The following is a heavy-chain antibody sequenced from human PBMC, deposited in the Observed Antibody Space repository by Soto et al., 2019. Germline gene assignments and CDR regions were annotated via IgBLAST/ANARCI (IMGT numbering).Heavy chain of an antibody. Sequence: PGVSLRLSCEASGFTLRNYAMTWVRQAPGKGLDWVSLISANDVGTYYAESVKTRFTISTDQSRNTVYLQMDSLRADDTAIYYCAKAKNDYNWDNRPPFDYWGQGTLVTVSS. CDR1: GFTLRNYA. J-gene: IGHJ4*02. CDR2: ISANDVGT. CDR3: AKAKNDYNWDNRPPFDY. D-gene: IGHD1-20*01. V-gene: IGHV3-23*01.